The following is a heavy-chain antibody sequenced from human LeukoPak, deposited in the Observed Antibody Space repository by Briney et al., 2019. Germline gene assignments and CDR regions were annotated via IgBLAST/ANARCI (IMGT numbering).Heavy chain of an antibody. Sequence: ASVKVSCKVSGYTLTELSMHWVRQAPGRGLEWMGGFDPEDGETIYAQKFQGRVTMTEDTSTDTAYMELSSLRSEDTAVYYCATDIVATDNGDYWGQGTLVTVSS. CDR2: FDPEDGET. J-gene: IGHJ4*02. CDR1: GYTLTELS. D-gene: IGHD5-12*01. V-gene: IGHV1-24*01. CDR3: ATDIVATDNGDY.